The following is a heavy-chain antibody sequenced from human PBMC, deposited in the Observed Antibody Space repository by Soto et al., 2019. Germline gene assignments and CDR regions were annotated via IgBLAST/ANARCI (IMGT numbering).Heavy chain of an antibody. D-gene: IGHD5-12*01. CDR3: VRSGYPYYFDY. J-gene: IGHJ4*02. V-gene: IGHV3-74*01. CDR2: IYGDGSST. Sequence: GGSLRLSCAASGFTFSTYWMRWVRQAPGKGLVWVSHIYGDGSSTSYADSVRGRFTISRDNAKDTLYLQMNSLRVEDTAVYYCVRSGYPYYFDYWGQGTLVTVSS. CDR1: GFTFSTYW.